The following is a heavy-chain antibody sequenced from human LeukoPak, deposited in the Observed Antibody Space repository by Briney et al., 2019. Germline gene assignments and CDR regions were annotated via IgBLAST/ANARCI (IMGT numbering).Heavy chain of an antibody. CDR2: IWYDGSSK. CDR3: AREYPPRYYYDSSGYLDY. V-gene: IGHV3-33*01. CDR1: GFTFSSYG. D-gene: IGHD3-22*01. J-gene: IGHJ4*02. Sequence: PGRSLRLSCAASGFTFSSYGMHWVRQAPGKGLEWVAVIWYDGSSKYYADSVKGRSTISRDNSKNTLYLQMNSLRAEDTAVYYCAREYPPRYYYDSSGYLDYWGQGTLVTVSS.